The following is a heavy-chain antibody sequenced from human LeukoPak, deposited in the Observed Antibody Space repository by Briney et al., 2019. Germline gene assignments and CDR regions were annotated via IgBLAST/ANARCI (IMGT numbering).Heavy chain of an antibody. CDR1: GGSFSGYY. CDR2: INHSGST. J-gene: IGHJ6*04. Sequence: SETLSLTCAVYGGSFSGYYWSWIRQPPGKGLEWIGEINHSGSTNYNPSLKSRVTISVDTSKNQFSLKLSSVTAADTAVYYCARVRTTGTTDYYYGMDVWGKGTTVTVSS. CDR3: ARVRTTGTTDYYYGMDV. D-gene: IGHD1-1*01. V-gene: IGHV4-34*01.